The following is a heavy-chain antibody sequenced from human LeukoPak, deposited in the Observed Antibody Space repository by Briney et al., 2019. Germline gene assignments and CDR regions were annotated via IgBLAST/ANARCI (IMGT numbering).Heavy chain of an antibody. Sequence: ASVKVSCKVSGYTLTELSMQWVRQAPGKGLEWMGGFDPEDGETIYAQKFQGRVTMTEDTSTDTAYMELSSLRSEDTAVYYCATGYSGYVAPHFDYWGQGTLVTVSS. V-gene: IGHV1-24*01. CDR3: ATGYSGYVAPHFDY. D-gene: IGHD5-12*01. CDR2: FDPEDGET. CDR1: GYTLTELS. J-gene: IGHJ4*02.